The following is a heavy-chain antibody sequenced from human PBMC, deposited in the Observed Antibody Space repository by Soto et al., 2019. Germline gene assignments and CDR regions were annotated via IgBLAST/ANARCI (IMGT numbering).Heavy chain of an antibody. Sequence: ASVKVSCKASGYTFTSYDINWVRQATGQGLEWMGWMNPNSGNTGYAQKFQGRVTMTRNTSISTAYMELSSLRSEDTAVYYCARAPPKGEWLRFWADTYFFDYWGQGTLVTVSS. CDR3: ARAPPKGEWLRFWADTYFFDY. CDR1: GYTFTSYD. V-gene: IGHV1-8*01. CDR2: MNPNSGNT. D-gene: IGHD5-12*01. J-gene: IGHJ4*02.